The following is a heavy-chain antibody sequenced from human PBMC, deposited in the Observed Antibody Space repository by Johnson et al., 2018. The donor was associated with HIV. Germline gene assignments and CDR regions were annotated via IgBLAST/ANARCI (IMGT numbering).Heavy chain of an antibody. D-gene: IGHD3-16*01. CDR3: ARAMETYYDYVGGSGAFDI. CDR1: GFTFSSYG. Sequence: QVQLVESGGGVVQPGGSLRLSCAASGFTFSSYGMHWVRQAPGKGLEWVAFIRNDASNKYYANSVKGRFTISRDNSKNTLYLQMHGLRAEDTALYYCARAMETYYDYVGGSGAFDIWGQGTVVTVSS. V-gene: IGHV3-30*02. J-gene: IGHJ3*02. CDR2: IRNDASNK.